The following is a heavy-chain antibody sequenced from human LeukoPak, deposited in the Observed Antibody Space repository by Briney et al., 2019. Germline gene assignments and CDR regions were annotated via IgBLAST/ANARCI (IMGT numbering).Heavy chain of an antibody. CDR3: ASISKVGATIDY. J-gene: IGHJ4*02. V-gene: IGHV1-8*01. CDR1: GYTFTSYD. D-gene: IGHD1-26*01. CDR2: MNPNSGNT. Sequence: GASVKVSCKASGYTFTSYDINWVRQATGQGLEWMGWMNPNSGNTGYAQKFQGRVTMTRNTSISTAYMELSSLRSEDTAVYDCASISKVGATIDYWGQGTLVTVSS.